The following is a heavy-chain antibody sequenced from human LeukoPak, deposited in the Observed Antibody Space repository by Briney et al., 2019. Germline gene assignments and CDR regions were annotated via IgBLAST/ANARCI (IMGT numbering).Heavy chain of an antibody. J-gene: IGHJ4*02. CDR3: ARHYCSSTSCYLDY. Sequence: GESLKISCKGSGYSFTSYWIGWVRHMPGKGLEWMGIIYPGDSDTRYSPSFQGQVTISADKFISTAYLQWSSLKASDTAMYYCARHYCSSTSCYLDYWGQGTLVTVSS. CDR1: GYSFTSYW. V-gene: IGHV5-51*01. CDR2: IYPGDSDT. D-gene: IGHD2-2*01.